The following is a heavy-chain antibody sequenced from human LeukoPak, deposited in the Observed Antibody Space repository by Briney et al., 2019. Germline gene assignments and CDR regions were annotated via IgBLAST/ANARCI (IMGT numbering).Heavy chain of an antibody. D-gene: IGHD1-26*01. CDR2: INQSGNT. V-gene: IGHV4-34*01. J-gene: IGHJ4*02. Sequence: SETLSLTCAVYSGSFSGYYWSWIRQPPGKGLEWIGEINQSGNTEYSSSFKSRVTISVETSKNQFSLKLSSVTAADTAVYFCARGGLKWELLPLRARKSYYFDYWGQGTLVTVSS. CDR1: SGSFSGYY. CDR3: ARGGLKWELLPLRARKSYYFDY.